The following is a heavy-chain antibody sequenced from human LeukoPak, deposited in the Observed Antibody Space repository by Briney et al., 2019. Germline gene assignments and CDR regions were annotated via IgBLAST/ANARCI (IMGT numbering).Heavy chain of an antibody. CDR3: ARQPSYDFWSGCSTYYFDY. CDR1: GYTFTGYY. J-gene: IGHJ4*02. V-gene: IGHV1-2*02. Sequence: GASVKVSCKASGYTFTGYYMHWVRQASGQGLEWMGWINPNSGGTNYAQKFQGRVTMTRDTSISTAYMELSRLRSDDTAVYYCARQPSYDFWSGCSTYYFDYWGQGTLVTVSS. D-gene: IGHD3-3*01. CDR2: INPNSGGT.